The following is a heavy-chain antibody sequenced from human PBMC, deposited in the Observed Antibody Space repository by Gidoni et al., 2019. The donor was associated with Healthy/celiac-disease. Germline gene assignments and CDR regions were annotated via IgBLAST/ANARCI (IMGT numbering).Heavy chain of an antibody. CDR2: ISSSSSYI. D-gene: IGHD6-13*01. CDR3: AREQHYYYGMDV. CDR1: GFTFSSYS. J-gene: IGHJ6*02. Sequence: EVQLVESGGGLVKPGGSLRLSCAASGFTFSSYSMNWVRQAPGKGLEWVSSISSSSSYIYYADSVKGRFTISRDNAKNSLYLQMNSLRAEDTAVYYCAREQHYYYGMDVWGQGTTVTVSS. V-gene: IGHV3-21*01.